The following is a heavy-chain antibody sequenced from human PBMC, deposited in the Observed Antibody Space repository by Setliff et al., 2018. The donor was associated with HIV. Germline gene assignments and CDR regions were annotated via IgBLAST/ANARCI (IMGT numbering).Heavy chain of an antibody. D-gene: IGHD3-3*01. CDR1: GGSISSSGPGYY. CDR2: VYYSGST. J-gene: IGHJ4*02. Sequence: SETLSLTCTVSGGSISSSGPGYYWGWVRQAPGGGLEWIGSVYYSGSTYYNPSLKSRVTISVDTSKNQLSLRLTAMTAAYTAVYYCARSQPDTIFGVVIFDYWGQGKMVTVSS. V-gene: IGHV4-39*01. CDR3: ARSQPDTIFGVVIFDY.